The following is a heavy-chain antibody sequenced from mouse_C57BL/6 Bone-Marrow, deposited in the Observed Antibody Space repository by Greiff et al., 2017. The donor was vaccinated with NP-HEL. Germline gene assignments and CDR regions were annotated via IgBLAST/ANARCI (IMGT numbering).Heavy chain of an antibody. J-gene: IGHJ2*01. CDR1: GYTFTDYN. CDR3: ARKGGEITTVVGDYFDY. CDR2: INPNNGGT. V-gene: IGHV1-18*01. D-gene: IGHD1-1*01. Sequence: EVQLQQSGPELVKPGASVKIPCKASGYTFTDYNMDWVKQSHGKSLEWIGDINPNNGGTIYNQKFKGKATLTVDKSSSTAYMELRSLTSEDTAVYYCARKGGEITTVVGDYFDYWGQGTTLTVSS.